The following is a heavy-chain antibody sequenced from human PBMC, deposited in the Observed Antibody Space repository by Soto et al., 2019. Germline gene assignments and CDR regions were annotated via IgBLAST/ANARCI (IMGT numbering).Heavy chain of an antibody. CDR2: IHSSGST. J-gene: IGHJ4*02. V-gene: IGHV4-34*01. D-gene: IGHD3-16*01. CDR1: RGSFSYFH. Sequence: QVQLQQWGGGLLKPSETLSLTCGLHRGSFSYFHWSWIRQPPGKGLEWIGEIHSSGSTNYNPSLRSRVTLSIETSAMQFSLTLNSVTAADTAVYYCARGGGNPASTNDFWGQGALVTVSS. CDR3: ARGGGNPASTNDF.